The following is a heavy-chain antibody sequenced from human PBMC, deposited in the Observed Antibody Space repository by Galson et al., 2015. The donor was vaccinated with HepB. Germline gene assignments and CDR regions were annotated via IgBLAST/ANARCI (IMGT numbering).Heavy chain of an antibody. J-gene: IGHJ3*02. D-gene: IGHD1-26*01. CDR2: ISSSSSYM. Sequence: SLRLSCAASGFTFSSYSMNWVRQAPGKGLEWVSSISSSSSYMNYADSVKGRFTITRDNAKNSLYLQLNSLRVEDTAVYYCAVIVGATVEAFDIWGQGTMVTVSS. CDR1: GFTFSSYS. CDR3: AVIVGATVEAFDI. V-gene: IGHV3-21*01.